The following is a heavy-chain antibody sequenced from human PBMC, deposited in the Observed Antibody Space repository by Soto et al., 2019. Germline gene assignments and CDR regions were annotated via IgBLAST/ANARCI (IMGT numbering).Heavy chain of an antibody. V-gene: IGHV4-34*01. D-gene: IGHD5-18*01. CDR1: GGSFSGYY. CDR3: ARGGMNSYGSDY. Sequence: TLSLTCAVYGGSFSGYYWSWIRQPPGKGLEWIGEINHSGSTNYNPSLKSRVTISVDTSKNQFSLKLSSVTAADTAVYYCARGGMNSYGSDYWGQGTLVTVSS. CDR2: INHSGST. J-gene: IGHJ4*02.